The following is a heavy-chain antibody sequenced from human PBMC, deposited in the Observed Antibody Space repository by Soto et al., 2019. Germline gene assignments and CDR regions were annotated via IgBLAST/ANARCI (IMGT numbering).Heavy chain of an antibody. Sequence: GGALRLSCAASGFTFSIYSMKWVRHAPGKGLEWVSYISSSSSTIYYADSVKGRFTISRDNAKNSLYLQMNSLRDEDTAVYYCARCIAVAEGYYYYGMDVWGQGTTVTVSS. CDR1: GFTFSIYS. D-gene: IGHD6-19*01. J-gene: IGHJ6*02. V-gene: IGHV3-48*02. CDR3: ARCIAVAEGYYYYGMDV. CDR2: ISSSSSTI.